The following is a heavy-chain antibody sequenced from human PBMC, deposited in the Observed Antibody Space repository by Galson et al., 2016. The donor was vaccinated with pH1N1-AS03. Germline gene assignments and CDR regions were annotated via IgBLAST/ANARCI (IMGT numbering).Heavy chain of an antibody. J-gene: IGHJ3*02. D-gene: IGHD3-22*01. V-gene: IGHV3-53*01. Sequence: CAASGFTVSSNYMGWVRQAPGKGLEWVSVFSTGGRAHYADSVMGRFTMSRDNSKNTVYLQMNSLRAEDTAIYSCVRYYYSGGSVPGAFDIWGQGTVVTVSS. CDR3: VRYYYSGGSVPGAFDI. CDR1: GFTVSSNY. CDR2: FSTGGRA.